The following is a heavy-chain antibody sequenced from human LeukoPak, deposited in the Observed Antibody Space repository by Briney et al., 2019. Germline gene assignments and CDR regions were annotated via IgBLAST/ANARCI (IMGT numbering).Heavy chain of an antibody. J-gene: IGHJ5*02. V-gene: IGHV3-30*18. CDR2: ISYDGNNK. CDR3: AKDLEAYSSSSGWFDP. D-gene: IGHD6-13*01. Sequence: PGGSLRLSCAASGFTFSSYGMHWVRQAPGKGLEWVSVISYDGNNKYYADSVKGRFTISRDNSKNTLYLQMNSLSAEDTAVYYCAKDLEAYSSSSGWFDPWGQGTLVTVSS. CDR1: GFTFSSYG.